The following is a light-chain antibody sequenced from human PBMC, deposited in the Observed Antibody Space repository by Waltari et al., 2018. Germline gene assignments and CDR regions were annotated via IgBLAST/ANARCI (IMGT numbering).Light chain of an antibody. Sequence: DFVMTQFPDSLAVSLGERATINCKSNQSVLYSSNHKNFLAWYQRKAGQPPKLLIYWEFIRGSGVPDRFSGSGSGTDFTLTISSLQAEDVAVYYCQQYYSIPYTFGQGTKLEIK. CDR1: QSVLYSSNHKNF. J-gene: IGKJ2*01. CDR2: WEF. V-gene: IGKV4-1*01. CDR3: QQYYSIPYT.